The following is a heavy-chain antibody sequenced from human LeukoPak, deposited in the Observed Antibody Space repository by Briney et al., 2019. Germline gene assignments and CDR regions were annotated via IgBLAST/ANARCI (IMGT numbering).Heavy chain of an antibody. CDR1: GGSINSYY. D-gene: IGHD6-19*01. J-gene: IGHJ4*02. Sequence: SETLSLTCTVSGGSINSYYWRWIRQPPGKGLEWVGYIYYSGSTNYKPSLKRRVTISVDTSKNQFSLEVSSVTAADTAVYYCASSRSSSGWSLIDYWGQGALVTVSS. CDR2: IYYSGST. CDR3: ASSRSSSGWSLIDY. V-gene: IGHV4-59*01.